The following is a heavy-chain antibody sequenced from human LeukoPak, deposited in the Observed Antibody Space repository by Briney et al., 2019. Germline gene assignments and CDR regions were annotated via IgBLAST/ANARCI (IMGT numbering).Heavy chain of an antibody. D-gene: IGHD2-2*01. CDR2: IIPIFGTA. CDR3: ARDQSEGFPKGDDIVVVPAALGPIN. CDR1: GGTFSSYA. Sequence: ASVKVSCKASGGTFSSYAISWVRQAPGQGLEWMGGIIPIFGTANYAQKFQGRVTITADESTSTAYMELSSLRSEDTAVYYCARDQSEGFPKGDDIVVVPAALGPINWGQGTLVTVSS. V-gene: IGHV1-69*01. J-gene: IGHJ4*02.